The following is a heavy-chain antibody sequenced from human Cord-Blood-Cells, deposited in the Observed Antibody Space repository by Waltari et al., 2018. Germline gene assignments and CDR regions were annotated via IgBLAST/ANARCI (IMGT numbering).Heavy chain of an antibody. CDR1: GGTFSSYA. J-gene: IGHJ4*02. CDR2: SIPILGIA. CDR3: AGALGWYCRSTSCYFDC. D-gene: IGHD2-2*01. V-gene: IGHV1-69*09. Sequence: QVQLVQSGAEVKKPGSSVKVSCKASGGTFSSYAISWVRQAPGQGLEWMGRSIPILGIANDAQKCQGRVTITADKSTSTAYMELGSLRSEDTAVYYCAGALGWYCRSTSCYFDCWGQGTLVTVSS.